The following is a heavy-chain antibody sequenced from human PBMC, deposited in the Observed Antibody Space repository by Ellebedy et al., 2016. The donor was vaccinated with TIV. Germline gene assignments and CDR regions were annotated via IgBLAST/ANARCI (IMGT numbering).Heavy chain of an antibody. J-gene: IGHJ4*02. CDR1: GFTFSNAW. Sequence: GGSLRLSCAASGFTFSNAWMSWVRQAPGKGLEWVAVIWYDGSNKYYADSVKGRFTISRDNAKNSLYLQMNSLRAEDTAVYYCVKEGIQPWVYFDYWGQGTLVTVSS. V-gene: IGHV3-33*03. CDR2: IWYDGSNK. CDR3: VKEGIQPWVYFDY. D-gene: IGHD5-18*01.